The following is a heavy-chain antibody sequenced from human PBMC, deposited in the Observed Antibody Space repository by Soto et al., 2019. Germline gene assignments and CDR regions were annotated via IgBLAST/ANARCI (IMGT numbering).Heavy chain of an antibody. D-gene: IGHD4-17*01. CDR1: GGSISSYY. J-gene: IGHJ3*02. V-gene: IGHV4-59*01. Sequence: SETLSLTCTVSGGSISSYYWSWIRQPPGKGLGWIGYIYYSGSTNYYPSLKSRVTISVDTSKNQFSLKLSSVTAADTAVYYCARDWYGDDAFDIWGQGTMVTVSS. CDR3: ARDWYGDDAFDI. CDR2: IYYSGST.